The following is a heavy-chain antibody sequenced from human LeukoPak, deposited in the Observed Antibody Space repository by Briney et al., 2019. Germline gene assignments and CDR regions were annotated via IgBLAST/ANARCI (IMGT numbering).Heavy chain of an antibody. CDR1: GFTFSSYA. V-gene: IGHV3-23*01. J-gene: IGHJ4*02. CDR2: ISGSGGST. CDR3: AKDPPYYYDSSGYYDDY. D-gene: IGHD3-22*01. Sequence: GGSLRLSCAASGFTFSSYAMSWVSQAPGKGLEWVSAISGSGGSTYYADSVKGRFTISRDNSKNTLYLQMNSLRAEDTAVYYCAKDPPYYYDSSGYYDDYWGQGTLVTVSS.